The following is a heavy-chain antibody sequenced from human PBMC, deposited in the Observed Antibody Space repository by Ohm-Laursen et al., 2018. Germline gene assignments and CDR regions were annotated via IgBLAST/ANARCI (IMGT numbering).Heavy chain of an antibody. CDR3: AKTRSSSSFDHDY. D-gene: IGHD2-2*01. V-gene: IGHV4-59*08. J-gene: IGHJ4*02. Sequence: GTLSLTCTVSGGSISGYYWSWLRQPPGRGLELIGYIHYSGSTNYNPSLKSRVTISVDTSKNQFSLKLSSVTAADTAMYYCAKTRSSSSFDHDYWGQGTLVTVSS. CDR1: GGSISGYY. CDR2: IHYSGST.